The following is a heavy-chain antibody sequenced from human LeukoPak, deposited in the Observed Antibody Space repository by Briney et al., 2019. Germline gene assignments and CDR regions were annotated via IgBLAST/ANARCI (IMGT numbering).Heavy chain of an antibody. Sequence: PGESLQISCKGSGYRFTSDWIGWVRQMRGKGLEWMGIIYPGDSDTRYSPSFQGQVTISADKSVNTAYLQWSSLKASDTAMYYCARLSGRVVCSAGSCYIDSWGQGTLVTVSS. CDR2: IYPGDSDT. V-gene: IGHV5-51*01. CDR1: GYRFTSDW. J-gene: IGHJ4*02. D-gene: IGHD2-15*01. CDR3: ARLSGRVVCSAGSCYIDS.